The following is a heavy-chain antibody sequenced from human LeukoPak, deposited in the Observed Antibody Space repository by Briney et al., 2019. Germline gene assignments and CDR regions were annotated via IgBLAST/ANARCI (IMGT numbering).Heavy chain of an antibody. Sequence: GGSLRLSCAASGFTFSSYWMSWVRPAPGKGLEWVANIKQDGSEKYYVDSVKGRFTISRDNAKNSLYLQMNSLRAEDTAVYYCARLVWSGSYYFDYWGQGTLVTVSS. CDR3: ARLVWSGSYYFDY. D-gene: IGHD1-26*01. CDR1: GFTFSSYW. CDR2: IKQDGSEK. V-gene: IGHV3-7*01. J-gene: IGHJ4*02.